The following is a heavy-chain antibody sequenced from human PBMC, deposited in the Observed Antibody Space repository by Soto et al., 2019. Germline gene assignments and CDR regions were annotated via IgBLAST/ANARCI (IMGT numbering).Heavy chain of an antibody. CDR1: GEAVGSGQSY. Sequence: QVQLQESGPGLVKPSETLSLLCFVSGEAVGSGQSYWNWVRQAPGKGLEWIGHTAVTGAMKNSASLTSRVTMSVDPSTNQISLTLTSVTAADSATYFCARGRADSAGSSFGRRMDVWGQGTTVTVAS. CDR2: TAVTGAM. V-gene: IGHV4-61*01. J-gene: IGHJ6*02. D-gene: IGHD3-10*01. CDR3: ARGRADSAGSSFGRRMDV.